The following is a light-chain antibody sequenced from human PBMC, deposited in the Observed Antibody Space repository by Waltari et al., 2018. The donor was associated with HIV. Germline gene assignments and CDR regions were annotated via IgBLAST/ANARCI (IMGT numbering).Light chain of an antibody. CDR2: DVT. V-gene: IGLV2-14*03. J-gene: IGLJ1*01. Sequence: QSALTQPASVSGSPGQSITISCTGTSSDFGVSNFVSLYQHHPGQAPKLIIFDVTNRPSGVSYRFSGSKSGNTASLTISGLQAEDEADYYCSSYLSSSSRVFGTGTKVTVL. CDR1: SSDFGVSNF. CDR3: SSYLSSSSRV.